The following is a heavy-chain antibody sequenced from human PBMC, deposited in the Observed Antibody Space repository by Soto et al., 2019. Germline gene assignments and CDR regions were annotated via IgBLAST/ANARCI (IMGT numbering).Heavy chain of an antibody. CDR2: ISNDGNSQ. CDR3: ARDRRLVGAARPEYFQH. V-gene: IGHV3-30-3*01. Sequence: GGSLRLSCAASGFTFSGAVMHWVRQSPGTGLEWVAGISNDGNSQHYGDSVKGRFTVSTDPSTRTVYMELTSLSSDDTAVYYCARDRRLVGAARPEYFQHWGQGTLVTVSS. J-gene: IGHJ1*01. D-gene: IGHD1-26*01. CDR1: GFTFSGAV.